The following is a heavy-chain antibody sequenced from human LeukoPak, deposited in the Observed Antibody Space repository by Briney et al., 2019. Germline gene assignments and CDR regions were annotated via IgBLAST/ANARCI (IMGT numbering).Heavy chain of an antibody. CDR3: ASFLRYYDSSGYYYRYFDY. Sequence: GGSLRLSCAASGFIFSDYYMSWIRQAPGKGLEGVSYISSSGSTMYYTDSVKGRFTISRDNAKNTLYLQMNSLRAEDTAVYYCASFLRYYDSSGYYYRYFDYWGQGTLVTVSS. CDR1: GFIFSDYY. V-gene: IGHV3-11*04. J-gene: IGHJ4*02. CDR2: ISSSGSTM. D-gene: IGHD3-22*01.